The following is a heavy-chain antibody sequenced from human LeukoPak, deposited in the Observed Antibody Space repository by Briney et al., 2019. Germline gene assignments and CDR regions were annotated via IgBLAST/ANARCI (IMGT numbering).Heavy chain of an antibody. CDR2: IYYSGST. J-gene: IGHJ4*02. V-gene: IGHV4-31*03. CDR1: GGSISSGGYY. CDR3: ARAATYYYDSSGYPDY. D-gene: IGHD3-22*01. Sequence: SQTLSLTCNVSGGSISSGGYYWSWIRQHPGKGLEWIGYIYYSGSTYYNPSLKSRVTISVDTSKNQFSLKLSSVTAADTAVYYCARAATYYYDSSGYPDYWGQGTLVTVSS.